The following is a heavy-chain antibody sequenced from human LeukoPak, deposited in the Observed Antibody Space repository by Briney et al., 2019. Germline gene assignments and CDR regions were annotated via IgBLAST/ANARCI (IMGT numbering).Heavy chain of an antibody. CDR1: GFTFSSYA. V-gene: IGHV3-23*01. Sequence: GGSLRLSCAASGFTFSSYAMNWVREAPGKGLEWVSACGTSGDTYYADSVRGRFTISRDNAKNTVYLQMSSLRAEDTAVYYCAQKTPGTHPFDYWGQGTLVTVSS. D-gene: IGHD6-13*01. CDR2: CGTSGDT. CDR3: AQKTPGTHPFDY. J-gene: IGHJ4*02.